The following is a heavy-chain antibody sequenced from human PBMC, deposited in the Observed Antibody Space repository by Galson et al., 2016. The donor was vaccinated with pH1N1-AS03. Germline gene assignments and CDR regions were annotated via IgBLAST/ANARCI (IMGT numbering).Heavy chain of an antibody. J-gene: IGHJ4*02. CDR3: ARGKFTNGYPLEY. V-gene: IGHV3-66*02. CDR1: GITVSGNY. CDR2: IYSGGST. Sequence: SLRLSCAVSGITVSGNYMSWVRQAPGKGLEWVSLIYSGGSTFYADSLKGRFTISRDIYKNTLYLQMNSLTAEDPAFYYCARGKFTNGYPLEYWGLGTLVTVSS. D-gene: IGHD5-18*01.